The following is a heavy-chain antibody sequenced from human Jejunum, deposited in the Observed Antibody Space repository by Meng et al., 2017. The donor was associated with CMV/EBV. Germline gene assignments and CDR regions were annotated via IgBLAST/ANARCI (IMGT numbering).Heavy chain of an antibody. CDR2: IYPDDSDT. J-gene: IGHJ5*02. CDR3: ARMYSSEGWFDP. Sequence: GSGYTFANFWIGWVRQVPGKDLEWMGIIYPDDSDTRYSSSFEGQVTFSVDKSINTAYLQWNSVKASDTAFYYCARMYSSEGWFDPWGQGTLVTVSS. CDR1: GYTFANFW. V-gene: IGHV5-51*01. D-gene: IGHD3-22*01.